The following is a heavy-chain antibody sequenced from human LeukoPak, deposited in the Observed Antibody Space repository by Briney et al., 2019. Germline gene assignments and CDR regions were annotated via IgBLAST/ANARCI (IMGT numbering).Heavy chain of an antibody. CDR3: ARGPPAKPGTGYYYGMDV. CDR2: INHSGST. V-gene: IGHV4-34*01. CDR1: GGSFSGYY. Sequence: SETLSLTCAVYGGSFSGYYWSWNRQPPGKGLEWIGEINHSGSTNYNPSLKSRVTISLDMSKNQFSLRLSSVTAADTAVYYCARGPPAKPGTGYYYGMDVWGQGTTVTVSS. D-gene: IGHD2-2*01. J-gene: IGHJ6*02.